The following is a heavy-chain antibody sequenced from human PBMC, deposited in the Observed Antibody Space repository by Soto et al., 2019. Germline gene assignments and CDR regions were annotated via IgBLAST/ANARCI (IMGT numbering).Heavy chain of an antibody. Sequence: PGGSLRLSCAASGFTFSSYAMSWVRQAPGKGLEWVSAISGSGGSTYYADSVKGRFTISRDNSKNTLYLQMNSLRAEDTAVYYCAKAPQYYYDSSGYYLWYFDYWGQGTLVTVSS. J-gene: IGHJ4*02. CDR3: AKAPQYYYDSSGYYLWYFDY. CDR2: ISGSGGST. CDR1: GFTFSSYA. D-gene: IGHD3-22*01. V-gene: IGHV3-23*01.